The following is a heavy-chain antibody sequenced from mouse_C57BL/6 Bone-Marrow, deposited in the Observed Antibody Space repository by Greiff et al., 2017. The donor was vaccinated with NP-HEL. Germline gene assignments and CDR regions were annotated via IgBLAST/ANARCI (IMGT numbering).Heavy chain of an antibody. D-gene: IGHD2-1*01. CDR3: ARVDYGNFYWYFDV. CDR2: IHPNSGST. Sequence: QVQLQQPGAELVKPGASVKLSCKASGYTFTSYWMHWVKQRPGQGLEWIGMIHPNSGSTNYNEKFKSKATLTVDKSSSTAYMQLSSLTSEDSAVYYCARVDYGNFYWYFDVWGTGTTVTVSS. V-gene: IGHV1-64*01. J-gene: IGHJ1*03. CDR1: GYTFTSYW.